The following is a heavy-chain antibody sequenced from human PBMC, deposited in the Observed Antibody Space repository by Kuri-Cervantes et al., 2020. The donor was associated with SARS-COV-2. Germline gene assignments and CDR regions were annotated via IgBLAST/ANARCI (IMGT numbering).Heavy chain of an antibody. D-gene: IGHD6-19*01. Sequence: GGSLRLSCAASGFTFSSYGMHWVRQAPGKGLEWLTFIQYDGSNIYYMDSVKGRFTVSRDNSNNTLNLQMDSLRVEDTAVYYCAKDEFSSSWFRGALDLWGHGTAVTVSS. CDR1: GFTFSSYG. CDR2: IQYDGSNI. CDR3: AKDEFSSSWFRGALDL. V-gene: IGHV3-30*02. J-gene: IGHJ3*01.